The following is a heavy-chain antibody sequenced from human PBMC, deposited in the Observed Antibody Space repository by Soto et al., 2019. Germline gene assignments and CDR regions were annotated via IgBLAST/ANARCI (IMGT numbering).Heavy chain of an antibody. CDR2: MNPNSGNT. CDR1: GYTFTSYD. D-gene: IGHD6-6*01. V-gene: IGHV1-8*01. CDR3: ARIIAARPNWFDP. J-gene: IGHJ5*02. Sequence: ASVKVSCKASGYTFTSYDINWVRQATGQGLEWMGWMNPNSGNTGYAQKFQGRVTMTRNTSISTAYMELSSLRSEDTAVYYCARIIAARPNWFDPWGQGTLVTVS.